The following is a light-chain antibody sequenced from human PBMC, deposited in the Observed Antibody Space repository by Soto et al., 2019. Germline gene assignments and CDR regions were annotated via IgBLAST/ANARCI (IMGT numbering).Light chain of an antibody. CDR3: QPYNSYSEA. Sequence: DIQMTQSPSSLSGSVGHRVTLTCRASQTISSWLAWYQQKPGKAPKLLIYKAYTLKSGVTSRFSGSGSGTEFTLTISSLQPDDFATYYCQPYNSYSEAVGQGTKVEIK. CDR2: KAY. J-gene: IGKJ1*01. CDR1: QTISSW. V-gene: IGKV1-5*03.